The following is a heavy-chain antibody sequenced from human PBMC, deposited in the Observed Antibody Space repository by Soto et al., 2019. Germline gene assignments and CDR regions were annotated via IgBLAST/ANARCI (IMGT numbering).Heavy chain of an antibody. D-gene: IGHD3-10*01. CDR2: MFSRGST. Sequence: QVQLQESGPGLVKPSQTLSLTCTVSGGSMNSGNYYWSWVRQQPGKGLEWIGYMFSRGSTYYSPSLKSRVTISGDTSTHQFSLKLTSVTAADTAVYYCARAEHYYAKGGWFDPWGQGTLVTVSS. CDR3: ARAEHYYAKGGWFDP. J-gene: IGHJ5*02. CDR1: GGSMNSGNYY. V-gene: IGHV4-31*03.